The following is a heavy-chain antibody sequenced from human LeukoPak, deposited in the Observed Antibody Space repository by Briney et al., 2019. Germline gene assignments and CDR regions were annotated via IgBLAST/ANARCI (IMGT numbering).Heavy chain of an antibody. J-gene: IGHJ4*02. D-gene: IGHD5-12*01. CDR3: AKVRVGTSDCFDY. CDR2: MSGSSGST. CDR1: GFTFSTYA. Sequence: GGSLRLSCVVSGFTFSTYAMSWVRQAPGKGLEWVSAMSGSSGSTYYADSVKGRFTISRDNSKNTLYLQMNSLRAEDSALYYCAKVRVGTSDCFDYWGQGTLVTVSS. V-gene: IGHV3-23*01.